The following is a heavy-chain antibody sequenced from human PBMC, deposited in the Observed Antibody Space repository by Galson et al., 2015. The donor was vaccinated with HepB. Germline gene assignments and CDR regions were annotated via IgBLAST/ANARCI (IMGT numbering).Heavy chain of an antibody. CDR1: GSTFSTYA. J-gene: IGHJ4*02. D-gene: IGHD3-22*01. Sequence: SLRFPCPATGSTFSTYAMGWVRQSPGKGLEWGSAISGGGGPTYYADSVQGRFTISSDNFKNTLNLQMNTLRAEDTVIYYCARYSYDSSGYPGSRPLDYWSQGTLVTVSS. CDR2: ISGGGGPT. CDR3: ARYSYDSSGYPGSRPLDY. V-gene: IGHV3-23*01.